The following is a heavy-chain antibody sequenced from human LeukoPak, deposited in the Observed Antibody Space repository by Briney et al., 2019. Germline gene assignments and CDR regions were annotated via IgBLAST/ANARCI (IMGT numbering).Heavy chain of an antibody. Sequence: ASVKVSCKASGYTFTSYGISWVRQAPGQGLEWMGWISAYNGNTNYAQKLQGRVTMTTDTSTSTAYMELRSLRSDDTAVYYCARDFLSEQWLVRSDYWGQGTLVTVSS. CDR1: GYTFTSYG. V-gene: IGHV1-18*01. CDR2: ISAYNGNT. D-gene: IGHD6-19*01. CDR3: ARDFLSEQWLVRSDY. J-gene: IGHJ4*02.